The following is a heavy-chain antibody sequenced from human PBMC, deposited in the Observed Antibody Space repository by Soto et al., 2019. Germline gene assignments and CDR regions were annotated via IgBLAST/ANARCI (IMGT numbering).Heavy chain of an antibody. CDR1: GGSISSGGYS. CDR3: ARVATGVGKAGWSYYYGMDV. CDR2: IYHSGST. J-gene: IGHJ6*02. Sequence: SETLSLTCAVSGGSISSGGYSWSWIRQPPGKGLEWIGYIYHSGSTYYNPSLKSRVTISVDRSKNQFSLKLSSVTAADTAVYYCARVATGVGKAGWSYYYGMDVWGQGTTVTVSS. D-gene: IGHD2-15*01. V-gene: IGHV4-30-2*01.